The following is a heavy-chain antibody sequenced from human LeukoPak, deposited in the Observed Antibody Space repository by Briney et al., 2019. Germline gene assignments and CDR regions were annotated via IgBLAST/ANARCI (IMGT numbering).Heavy chain of an antibody. J-gene: IGHJ4*02. Sequence: SETLSLTCTVSGGSINNDYWSWIRQPPGKGLEWLGYIKYNGYTNYNPSLKSRVTMSIDASKKQFSLKLGSVTAADTAVYYCARSKMLLREGFDYWGQGTLVTVSS. D-gene: IGHD3-16*01. CDR1: GGSINNDY. CDR3: ARSKMLLREGFDY. V-gene: IGHV4-59*01. CDR2: IKYNGYT.